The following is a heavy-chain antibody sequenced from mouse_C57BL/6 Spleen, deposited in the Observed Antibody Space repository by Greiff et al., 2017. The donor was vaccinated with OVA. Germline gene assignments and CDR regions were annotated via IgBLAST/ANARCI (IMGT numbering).Heavy chain of an antibody. Sequence: EVKLQESGPGLVKPSQSLSLTCSVTGYSITSGYYWNWIRQFPGNKLEWMGYISYDGSNNYNPSLKNRISITRDTSKNQFFLKLNSVTTEDTATYYCARGSSYLYYFDYWGQGTTLTVSS. J-gene: IGHJ2*01. V-gene: IGHV3-6*01. CDR2: ISYDGSN. D-gene: IGHD1-1*01. CDR3: ARGSSYLYYFDY. CDR1: GYSITSGYY.